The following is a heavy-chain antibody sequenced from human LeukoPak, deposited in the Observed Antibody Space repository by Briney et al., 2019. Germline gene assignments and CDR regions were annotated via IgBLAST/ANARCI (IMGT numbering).Heavy chain of an antibody. D-gene: IGHD2-21*01. J-gene: IGHJ4*02. CDR2: ISGSGGTT. V-gene: IGHV3-23*01. Sequence: GGSLRLSCAASGFTFSSYAMSWVRQAPGEGLEWVSAISGSGGTTYYPNSVKGRFTISRDNFKNTLYLQMNSLRAEDTAVYYCAKDSQVISTYYFDYWGQGTLVTVSS. CDR3: AKDSQVISTYYFDY. CDR1: GFTFSSYA.